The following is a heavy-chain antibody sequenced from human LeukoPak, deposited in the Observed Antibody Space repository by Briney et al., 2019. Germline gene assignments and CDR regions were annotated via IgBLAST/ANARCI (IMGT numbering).Heavy chain of an antibody. CDR3: ARDNWNYGSSMDV. Sequence: SETLSLTCTVSGGSVSSYYWSWIRQPPGKGLEWIGYIYYSGSTNYNPSLKSRVTISVDTSKNQFSLKPSSVTAADTAVYHCARDNWNYGSSMDVWGQGTTVTVSS. CDR2: IYYSGST. V-gene: IGHV4-59*02. D-gene: IGHD1-7*01. CDR1: GGSVSSYY. J-gene: IGHJ6*02.